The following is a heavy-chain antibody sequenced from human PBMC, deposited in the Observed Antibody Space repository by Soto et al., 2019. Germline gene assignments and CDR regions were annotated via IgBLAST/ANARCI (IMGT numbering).Heavy chain of an antibody. J-gene: IGHJ4*02. CDR2: ISGSGGGI. Sequence: EVQLLESGGGLVQPGGSLRLSCAASGFTFSRHAMSWVRQAPGKGLEWVSVISGSGGGIYYAGSVKGRFTISRDNFKNMLYLQMNSLRAEDTAIYYCAKRHMVVLADYFDYWGQGTLVTVSS. CDR3: AKRHMVVLADYFDY. CDR1: GFTFSRHA. D-gene: IGHD2-21*01. V-gene: IGHV3-23*01.